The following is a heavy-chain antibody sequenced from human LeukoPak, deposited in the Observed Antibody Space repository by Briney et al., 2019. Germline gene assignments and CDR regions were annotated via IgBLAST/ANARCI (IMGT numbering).Heavy chain of an antibody. CDR2: ISWNSGSI. J-gene: IGHJ4*02. CDR1: GFTSDDYA. Sequence: GRSLRLSCAASGFTSDDYAMHWVRQAPGKGLEWVSGISWNSGSIGYADSVKGRFTISRDNAKNSLYLQMNSLRAEDTALYYCAKDRVYCSGGSCYSLFDYWGQGTLVTVSS. V-gene: IGHV3-9*02. D-gene: IGHD2-15*01. CDR3: AKDRVYCSGGSCYSLFDY.